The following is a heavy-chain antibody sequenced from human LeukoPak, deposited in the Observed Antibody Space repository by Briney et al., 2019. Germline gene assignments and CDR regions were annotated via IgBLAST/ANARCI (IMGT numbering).Heavy chain of an antibody. J-gene: IGHJ4*02. D-gene: IGHD4-11*01. CDR2: IYYSGST. CDR3: ARQDSNYGGDYFDY. CDR1: GGSISSYY. V-gene: IGHV4-59*08. Sequence: SETLSLTCTVSGGSISSYYWSWIRQPPGKGLEWIGYIYYSGSTNYNPSLKSRVTISVDTSKNQFYLKLSSVTAADTAVYYCARQDSNYGGDYFDYWGQGTLVTVSS.